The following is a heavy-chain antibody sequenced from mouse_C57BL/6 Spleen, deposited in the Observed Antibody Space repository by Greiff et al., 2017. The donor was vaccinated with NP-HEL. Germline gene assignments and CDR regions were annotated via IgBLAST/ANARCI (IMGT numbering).Heavy chain of an antibody. CDR3: ARGEDDYGGFAY. D-gene: IGHD2-4*01. CDR2: IDPSDSYT. CDR1: GYTFTSYW. J-gene: IGHJ3*01. Sequence: VQLQQPGAELVMPGASVKLSCKASGYTFTSYWMHWVKQRPGQGLEWIGEIDPSDSYTNYNQKFKGKSTLTVDKSSSTAYMQLSSLTSEDSAVYYCARGEDDYGGFAYWGQGTLVTVSA. V-gene: IGHV1-69*01.